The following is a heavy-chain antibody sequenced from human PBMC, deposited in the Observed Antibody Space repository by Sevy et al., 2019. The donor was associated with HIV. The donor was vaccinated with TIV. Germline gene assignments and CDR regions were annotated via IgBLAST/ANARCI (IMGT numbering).Heavy chain of an antibody. D-gene: IGHD6-13*01. CDR2: IYDSGRT. CDR1: GGSISYYY. Sequence: SETLSLTCTVSGGSISYYYWTWIRQPPGKGLEWIGYIYDSGRTNYNPSLKSRVTFSVDTSKNQFSLKLSSVTAADTAVYYCAREGFTSSSFGWFDPWGQGTLVTVSS. J-gene: IGHJ5*02. V-gene: IGHV4-59*13. CDR3: AREGFTSSSFGWFDP.